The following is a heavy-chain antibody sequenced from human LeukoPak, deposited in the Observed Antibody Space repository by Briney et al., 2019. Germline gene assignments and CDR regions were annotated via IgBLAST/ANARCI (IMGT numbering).Heavy chain of an antibody. Sequence: PGGSLRLSCAASGFTFSSYSMNWVRQAPGKGLEWVSSISSSSSYIYYADSVKGRFTISRDNAKNSLYLQMNSLRAEDTAVYYCARDHVLDNVWGSSYNWLDPWGQGTLVTVSS. CDR2: ISSSSSYI. CDR1: GFTFSSYS. CDR3: ARDHVLDNVWGSSYNWLDP. V-gene: IGHV3-21*01. D-gene: IGHD3-16*01. J-gene: IGHJ5*02.